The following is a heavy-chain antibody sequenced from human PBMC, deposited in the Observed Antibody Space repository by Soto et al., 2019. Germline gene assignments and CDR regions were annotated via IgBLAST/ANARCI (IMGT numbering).Heavy chain of an antibody. V-gene: IGHV3-53*01. CDR2: IYGGDST. J-gene: IGHJ6*02. Sequence: GGSLRLSCVVSGFNLTSYRVNWVRQAPGKGLEWVSVIYGGDSTYYADSVKGRFTTSRDSSKNTVYLQMNSLRAEDTAVYYCARVDSVDYSYGMDVWGQGTTVTVSS. CDR3: ARVDSVDYSYGMDV. CDR1: GFNLTSYR. D-gene: IGHD2-15*01.